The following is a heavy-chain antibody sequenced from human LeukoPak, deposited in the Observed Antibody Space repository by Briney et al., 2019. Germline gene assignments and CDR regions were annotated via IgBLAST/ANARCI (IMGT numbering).Heavy chain of an antibody. CDR1: GGSISSYY. Sequence: NPSETLSLTCTVSGGSISSYYWSWIRQPPGKGLEWIGYIYYSGSTNYNPSLKSRVTISVDTSKNQFSLKLSSVTAADTAVYYCAREWTGDYYDSSGYPDLYAFDIWGQGTMVTVSS. V-gene: IGHV4-59*01. CDR3: AREWTGDYYDSSGYPDLYAFDI. CDR2: IYYSGST. J-gene: IGHJ3*02. D-gene: IGHD3-22*01.